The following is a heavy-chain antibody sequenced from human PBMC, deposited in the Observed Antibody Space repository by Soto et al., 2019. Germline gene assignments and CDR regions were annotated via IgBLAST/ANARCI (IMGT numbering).Heavy chain of an antibody. CDR2: IKSKTDGGTI. J-gene: IGHJ4*02. CDR1: GFTFTKAW. V-gene: IGHV3-15*07. Sequence: EVQLVESGGGFVKPGGSLRLSCAASGFTFTKAWLNWVRQVPGKGLEWVGRIKSKTDGGTIDYAAPVKGRFTISRDDAENTMYLQMNSLTSEDTGVYSCTKDLEGRTAPDGGRWGQGTLVTVSS. CDR3: TKDLEGRTAPDGGR. D-gene: IGHD1-1*01.